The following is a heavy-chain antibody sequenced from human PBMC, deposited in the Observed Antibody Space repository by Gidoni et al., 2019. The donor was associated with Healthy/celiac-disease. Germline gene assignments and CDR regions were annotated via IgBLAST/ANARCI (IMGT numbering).Heavy chain of an antibody. J-gene: IGHJ4*02. CDR3: AREGLTMVRGALDY. CDR1: GFTFSSYA. Sequence: QVQLVESGGGVVQPGRSLRLSCAASGFTFSSYAMHWVRQAPGKGLEWVAVISYDGSNKYYADSVKGRFTISRDNSKNTLYLQMNSLRAEDTAVYYCAREGLTMVRGALDYWGQGTLVTASS. D-gene: IGHD3-10*01. V-gene: IGHV3-30*04. CDR2: ISYDGSNK.